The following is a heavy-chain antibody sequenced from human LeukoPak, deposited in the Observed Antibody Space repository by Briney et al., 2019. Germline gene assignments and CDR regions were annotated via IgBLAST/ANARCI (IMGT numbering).Heavy chain of an antibody. J-gene: IGHJ3*02. Sequence: SETLSLTCTVSGGSISSYYWSWIRQPAGKGLEWIGRIYTSGSTNYNPSLKSRVTISIDKSKNHFSLNLSSVTAADTAVYYCAGGDYDILTGYGWDDAFDIWGQGTMVTVSS. D-gene: IGHD3-9*01. CDR3: AGGDYDILTGYGWDDAFDI. CDR2: IYTSGST. V-gene: IGHV4-4*07. CDR1: GGSISSYY.